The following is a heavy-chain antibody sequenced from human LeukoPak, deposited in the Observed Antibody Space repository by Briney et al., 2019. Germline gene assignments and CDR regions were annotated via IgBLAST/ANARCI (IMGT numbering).Heavy chain of an antibody. CDR3: ARVHHSSGWLHFDY. Sequence: SETLSLTCNVSGDSISSDYWSWIRQPPGKGLEWIGHIYYSGSTNYNPSLKSRVTISVDASKNQFSLQLNSVTPEDTAVYYCARVHHSSGWLHFDYWGQGTLVTVSS. CDR2: IYYSGST. CDR1: GDSISSDY. V-gene: IGHV4-59*12. J-gene: IGHJ4*02. D-gene: IGHD6-19*01.